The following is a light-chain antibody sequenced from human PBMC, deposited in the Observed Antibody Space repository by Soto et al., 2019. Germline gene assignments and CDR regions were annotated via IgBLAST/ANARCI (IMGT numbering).Light chain of an antibody. J-gene: IGKJ1*01. Sequence: EIVLTQSPGTLSLSPGERATLSCRASQSVSSNYLARYQQKPGQTPRLPIYGASSRATGIPDRFSGSGSGTDFTRTISRLETEEFAVFYCQEYGSSPWTFGQGTKVEIK. V-gene: IGKV3-20*01. CDR1: QSVSSNY. CDR3: QEYGSSPWT. CDR2: GAS.